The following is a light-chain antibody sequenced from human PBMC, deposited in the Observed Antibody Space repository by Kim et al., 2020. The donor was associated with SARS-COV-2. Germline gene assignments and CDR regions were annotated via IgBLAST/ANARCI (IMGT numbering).Light chain of an antibody. V-gene: IGLV1-44*01. Sequence: QSVLTQPPSTSGTPGQRVTISCSGSSSNIGHNSVNWYQQLPGTATKLLIFSTDQRPSGVPDRFSASKSGTAASLAINGLQSDDDADYFCSTWDDGLNAVVFGGGTQLTVL. CDR3: STWDDGLNAVV. J-gene: IGLJ2*01. CDR2: STD. CDR1: SSNIGHNS.